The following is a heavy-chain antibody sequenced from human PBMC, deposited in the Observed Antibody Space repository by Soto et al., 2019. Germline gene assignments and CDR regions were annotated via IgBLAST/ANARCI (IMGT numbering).Heavy chain of an antibody. CDR2: ISSSSSTI. CDR1: GFTFSSYS. V-gene: IGHV3-48*01. Sequence: GGSLRLSCAASGFTFSSYSMNWVRQAPGKGLEWVSYISSSSSTIYYADSVKGRFTISREKAKNSLYLQMNSLRAEDTAVYYCARLCSGGSCHYYYYYYMDVWGKGTTVTVSS. D-gene: IGHD2-15*01. J-gene: IGHJ6*03. CDR3: ARLCSGGSCHYYYYYYMDV.